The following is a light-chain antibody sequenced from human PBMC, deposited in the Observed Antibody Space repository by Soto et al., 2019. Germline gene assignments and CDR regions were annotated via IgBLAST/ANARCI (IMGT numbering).Light chain of an antibody. Sequence: QSALTQPPSASGSPGQSIPISCTGSSNDIGGYNYVSLYQHHPGKAPKLLIFEVNERPSGVPARFSGSKSGNTASLTVSGLQAEDEAYYHCSSYTGTTNSVLFGGGTKVTVL. CDR2: EVN. CDR3: SSYTGTTNSVL. CDR1: SNDIGGYNY. V-gene: IGLV2-8*01. J-gene: IGLJ2*01.